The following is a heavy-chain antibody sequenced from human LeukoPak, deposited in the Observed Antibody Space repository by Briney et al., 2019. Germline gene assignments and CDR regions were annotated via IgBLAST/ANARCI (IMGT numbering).Heavy chain of an antibody. Sequence: PSETLSLTCTVSGGSISSGDYYWSWIRQPPGKRLEWTGYIYYSGITYYNLSLESRVTTSVDTSKNQFSLKLRSVSAGDTVGYYCARVFRGSGSYSYLGQGTQVTVCS. V-gene: IGHV4-30-4*08. J-gene: IGHJ4*02. CDR1: GGSISSGDYY. D-gene: IGHD3-10*01. CDR2: IYYSGIT. CDR3: ARVFRGSGSYSY.